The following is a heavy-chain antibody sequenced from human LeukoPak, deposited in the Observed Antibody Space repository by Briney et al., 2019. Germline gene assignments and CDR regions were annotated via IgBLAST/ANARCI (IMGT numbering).Heavy chain of an antibody. D-gene: IGHD1-1*01. CDR2: IYYSGST. J-gene: IGHJ5*02. Sequence: TSETLSLTCTVSGGSISSYYWSWIRQPPGKGLEWIGYIYYSGSTNYNPPLKSRVTISVDTSKNQFSLKLSSVTAADTAVYYCARGGRNWFDPWGQGTLVTVSS. CDR3: ARGGRNWFDP. V-gene: IGHV4-59*01. CDR1: GGSISSYY.